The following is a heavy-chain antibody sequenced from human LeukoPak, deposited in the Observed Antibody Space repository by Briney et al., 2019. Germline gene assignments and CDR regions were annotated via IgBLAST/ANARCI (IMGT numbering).Heavy chain of an antibody. CDR2: MNPNSGNT. Sequence: ASVKVSCKASGYTFTSYDINWVRQATGQGLEWMGWMNPNSGNTGYAQKFQGRGTITRNTSISTAYMELSSLRSEDTAVYYCARGAFYYYDSSGYTYYFDYWGQGTLVTVSS. D-gene: IGHD3-22*01. J-gene: IGHJ4*02. CDR1: GYTFTSYD. V-gene: IGHV1-8*03. CDR3: ARGAFYYYDSSGYTYYFDY.